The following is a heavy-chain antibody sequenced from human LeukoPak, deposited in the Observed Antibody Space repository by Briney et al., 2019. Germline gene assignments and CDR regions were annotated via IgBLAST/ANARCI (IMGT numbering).Heavy chain of an antibody. CDR2: IYYTGST. V-gene: IGHV4-59*08. CDR1: AGSITNYY. Sequence: ETLSLTCTVSAGSITNYYWSWIRQPPGKGLEWIGYIYYTGSTNYNPSLKSRVSISVDTSKNQFSLKLSSVAAADTAVYYCARHGGYHSPIDYWGQGTLVTVSS. J-gene: IGHJ4*02. D-gene: IGHD3-22*01. CDR3: ARHGGYHSPIDY.